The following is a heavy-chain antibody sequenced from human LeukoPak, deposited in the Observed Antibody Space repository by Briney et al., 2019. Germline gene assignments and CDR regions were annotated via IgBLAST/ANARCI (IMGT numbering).Heavy chain of an antibody. CDR3: ARDFYCTNGVCLDY. J-gene: IGHJ4*02. V-gene: IGHV3-53*01. D-gene: IGHD2-8*01. CDR1: GFTVSDNS. CDR2: IYYDDRT. Sequence: GGSLRLSCTVSGFTVSDNSMSWVRQAPGKGLEWVSFIYYDDRTHYSDSVKGRFTISRDNSKNTLYLQMNSLRAEDTAVYYCARDFYCTNGVCLDYWGQGTLVTVSS.